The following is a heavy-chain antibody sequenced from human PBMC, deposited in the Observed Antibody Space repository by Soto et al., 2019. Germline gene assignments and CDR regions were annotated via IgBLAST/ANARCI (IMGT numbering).Heavy chain of an antibody. D-gene: IGHD3-16*01. Sequence: EVQLMESGGGLVQPGGSLRLSCAASGLTFSDHYMDWVRQAPGKGLEWVGRTRNKANSYTTEYAASVKGRFTISRDDSKNSLYLQMNSLKTEDTAVYYCASGPWGLPDYWGQGTLVTVSS. J-gene: IGHJ4*02. CDR3: ASGPWGLPDY. CDR1: GLTFSDHY. V-gene: IGHV3-72*01. CDR2: TRNKANSYTT.